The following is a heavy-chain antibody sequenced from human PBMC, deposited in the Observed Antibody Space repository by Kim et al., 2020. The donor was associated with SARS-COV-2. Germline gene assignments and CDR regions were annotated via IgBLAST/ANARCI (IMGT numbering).Heavy chain of an antibody. J-gene: IGHJ5*02. V-gene: IGHV4-59*08. CDR3: ARSLDYINYSWCDP. CDR1: GGSISSYY. Sequence: SETLSLTCTVSGGSISSYYWSWIRQPPGKGLEWIGYIYYSGSTNYNPSLKSRVTISVDTSKKQFYLKLNSVTAADTAVHYCARSLDYINYSWCDPCRQGT. CDR2: IYYSGST. D-gene: IGHD4-4*01.